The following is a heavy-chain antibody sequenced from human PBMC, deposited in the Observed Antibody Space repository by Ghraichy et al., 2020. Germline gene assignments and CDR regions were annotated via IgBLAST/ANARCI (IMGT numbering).Heavy chain of an antibody. CDR1: GGSISSGSYY. CDR2: IYTSGST. Sequence: SETLSLTCTVSGGSISSGSYYWSWIRQPAGKGLEWIGRIYTSGSTNYNPSLKSRVTISVDTSKNQFSLKLSSVTAADTAVYYCARGAPVGYYFDYWGQGTLVTVSS. V-gene: IGHV4-61*02. D-gene: IGHD1-26*01. CDR3: ARGAPVGYYFDY. J-gene: IGHJ4*02.